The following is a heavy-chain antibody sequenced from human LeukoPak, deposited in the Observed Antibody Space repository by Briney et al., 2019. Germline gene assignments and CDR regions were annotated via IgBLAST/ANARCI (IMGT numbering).Heavy chain of an antibody. J-gene: IGHJ6*02. CDR2: ISSSSGSI. Sequence: GGSLRLSCAASGFTFSTYAMSWVRQAPGKGPEWVSYISSSSGSIYYADSVKGRFTISRDDAKNSLYLQMNSLRDEDTALYYCARSEYTTSLIDYYFYHGMDVWGQGTTVIVSS. CDR3: ARSEYTTSLIDYYFYHGMDV. V-gene: IGHV3-48*02. D-gene: IGHD2-2*01. CDR1: GFTFSTYA.